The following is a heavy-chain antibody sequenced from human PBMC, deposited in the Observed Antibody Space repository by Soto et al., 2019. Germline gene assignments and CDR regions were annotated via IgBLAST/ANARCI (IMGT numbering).Heavy chain of an antibody. V-gene: IGHV1-18*01. Sequence: QVQLVQSGAEVKKPGASVKVSCKASGYTFSSHDISWVRQAPGHGLEWLGRISAYKGNTNYTQNVQGRATMTTDTSTGTAYMELRTLRSGDTAVYYCARPLDYYYYGMDVWGQGTTVTVSS. CDR1: GYTFSSHD. J-gene: IGHJ6*02. CDR2: ISAYKGNT. CDR3: ARPLDYYYYGMDV.